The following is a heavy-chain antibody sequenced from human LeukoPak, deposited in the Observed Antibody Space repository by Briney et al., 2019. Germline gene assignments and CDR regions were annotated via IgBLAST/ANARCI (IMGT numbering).Heavy chain of an antibody. CDR3: AKGGGYDFWSGGFDY. V-gene: IGHV3-23*01. CDR2: VSGSGSST. J-gene: IGHJ4*02. D-gene: IGHD3-3*01. Sequence: GGSLRLSCAASGFTFSSYAMTWVRQAPGKGLEWVSAVSGSGSSTYYADSVKGRFTISRDNSKNTLSLKMNSLRAEDTAVSYCAKGGGYDFWSGGFDYWGQGTLGTVSS. CDR1: GFTFSSYA.